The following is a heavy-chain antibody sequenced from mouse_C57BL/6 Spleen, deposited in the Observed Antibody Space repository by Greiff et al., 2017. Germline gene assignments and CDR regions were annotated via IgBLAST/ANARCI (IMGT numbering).Heavy chain of an antibody. D-gene: IGHD2-3*01. CDR2: ISYDGSN. V-gene: IGHV3-6*01. J-gene: IGHJ3*01. CDR3: ARDGYSVPY. CDR1: GYSITSGYY. Sequence: DVQLQESGPGLVKPSQSLSLTCSVTGYSITSGYYWNWIRQFPGNKLEWMGYISYDGSNNYNPSLKNRISITRDTSKNQFFLKLNSVTTEDTATYYCARDGYSVPYWGQGTLVTVSA.